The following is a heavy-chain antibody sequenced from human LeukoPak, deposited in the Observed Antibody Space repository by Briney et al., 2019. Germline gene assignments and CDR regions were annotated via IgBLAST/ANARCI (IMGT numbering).Heavy chain of an antibody. CDR1: GYNFISYY. V-gene: IGHV1-46*01. CDR2: INPSGGST. CDR3: AREDVVLVDAVRYYYYGMDV. J-gene: IGHJ6*02. D-gene: IGHD2-8*01. Sequence: ASVTVSCKAYGYNFISYYMHWVRHAPGQGLEWMGIINPSGGSTSYAQKFQDRVTMTRDTSTSTVYMELSSLKSEDTAVYYCAREDVVLVDAVRYYYYGMDVWGQGTTVTVSS.